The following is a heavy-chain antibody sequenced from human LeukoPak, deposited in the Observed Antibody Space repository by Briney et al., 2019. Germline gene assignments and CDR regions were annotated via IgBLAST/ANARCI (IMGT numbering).Heavy chain of an antibody. Sequence: GGSLRLSCAASGFTFSSYGMHWVRQAPGKGLEWVSTISPGGGTTYYAESMKGRFTISRDNSKSTLYLEMNSLRVEDTAVYYCTKVRSGSSNWALRVFDYWGQGALVTVSS. D-gene: IGHD4-11*01. CDR1: GFTFSSYG. CDR2: ISPGGGTT. J-gene: IGHJ4*02. CDR3: TKVRSGSSNWALRVFDY. V-gene: IGHV3-23*01.